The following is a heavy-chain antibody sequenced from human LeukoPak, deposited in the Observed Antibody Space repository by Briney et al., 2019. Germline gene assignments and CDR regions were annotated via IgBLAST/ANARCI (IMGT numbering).Heavy chain of an antibody. V-gene: IGHV4-61*02. Sequence: SETLSLTCTVSGGSISSGSYYWSWIRQPAGKGLEWIGRIYTSGSTNYNPSLKSRVTISVDTSKNQFSLQLNSVTPEDTAVYYCARERYYYDSSGYLHFDYWGQGTLVTVSS. CDR1: GGSISSGSYY. J-gene: IGHJ4*02. CDR2: IYTSGST. D-gene: IGHD3-22*01. CDR3: ARERYYYDSSGYLHFDY.